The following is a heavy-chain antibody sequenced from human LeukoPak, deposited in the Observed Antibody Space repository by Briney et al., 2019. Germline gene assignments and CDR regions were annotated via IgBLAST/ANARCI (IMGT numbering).Heavy chain of an antibody. Sequence: GSLRLSCAASGFTVSSNYMSWVRQAPGKGLEWVSVIYSGGSTYYADSVKGRFTISRDNSKNTLYLQMNSLRAEDTAVYYCARGKYSYGYGYDYWGQGTLVTVSS. V-gene: IGHV3-53*01. CDR2: IYSGGST. D-gene: IGHD5-18*01. CDR3: ARGKYSYGYGYDY. J-gene: IGHJ4*02. CDR1: GFTVSSNY.